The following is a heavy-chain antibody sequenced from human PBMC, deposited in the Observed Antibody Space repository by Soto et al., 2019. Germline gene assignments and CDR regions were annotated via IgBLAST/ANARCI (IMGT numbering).Heavy chain of an antibody. V-gene: IGHV1-18*01. CDR1: GYTFTSYG. D-gene: IGHD5-18*01. CDR3: ARDLTHVDTAMVDFDY. CDR2: ISAYNGNT. J-gene: IGHJ4*02. Sequence: QVQLVQSGAEVKKPGASVKVSCKASGYTFTSYGISWVRQAPGQGLEWMGWISAYNGNTNYAQKLQGRVTMTTDTSTSTDDMELRSLRSDDTAVYYCARDLTHVDTAMVDFDYWGQGTMVTVSS.